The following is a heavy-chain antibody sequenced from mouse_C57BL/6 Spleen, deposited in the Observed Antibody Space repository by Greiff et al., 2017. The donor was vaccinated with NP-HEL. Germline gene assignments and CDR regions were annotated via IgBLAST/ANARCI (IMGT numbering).Heavy chain of an antibody. D-gene: IGHD1-1*01. V-gene: IGHV14-2*01. CDR1: GFNIKDYY. CDR2: IDPEDGET. J-gene: IGHJ3*01. CDR3: AGSNDYGSSYWFAY. Sequence: VQLQQSGAELVKPGASVKLSCTASGFNIKDYYMHWVKQRTEQGLEWIGRIDPEDGETKYAPKFQGKATITADTSSTTAYLQLSSLASEDTAVYYCAGSNDYGSSYWFAYWGQGTLVTVSA.